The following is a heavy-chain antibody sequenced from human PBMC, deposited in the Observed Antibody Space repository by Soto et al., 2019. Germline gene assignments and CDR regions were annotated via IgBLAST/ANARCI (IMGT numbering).Heavy chain of an antibody. J-gene: IGHJ4*01. D-gene: IGHD2-21*02. V-gene: IGHV3-48*02. CDR3: ARLPKGSVVTG. Sequence: GSLRLSCVGSGFSFRDHSMNWVRQPPGKGLQWISYISSSSENIYYADSVKGRFTVSRDNAKNTLFLQMNSLRDDDSAIYYCARLPKGSVVTGWGQGSLVTVSP. CDR1: GFSFRDHS. CDR2: ISSSSENI.